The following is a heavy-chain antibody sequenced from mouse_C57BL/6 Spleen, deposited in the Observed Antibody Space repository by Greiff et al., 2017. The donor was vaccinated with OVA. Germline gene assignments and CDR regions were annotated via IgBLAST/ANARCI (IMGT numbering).Heavy chain of an antibody. CDR1: GFTFSSYA. V-gene: IGHV5-4*01. CDR3: ARGWDEDY. D-gene: IGHD4-1*01. J-gene: IGHJ2*01. CDR2: ISDGGSYT. Sequence: EVQRVESGGGLVKPGGSLKLSCAASGFTFSSYAMSWVRQTPEKRLEWVATISDGGSYTYYPDNVKGRFTISRDNAKNNLYLQMSHLKSEDTAMYYCARGWDEDYWGQGTTLTVSS.